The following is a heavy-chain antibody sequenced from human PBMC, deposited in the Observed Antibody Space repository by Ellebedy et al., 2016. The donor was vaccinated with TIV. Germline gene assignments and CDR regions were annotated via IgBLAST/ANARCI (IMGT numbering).Heavy chain of an antibody. Sequence: PGGSLRLSCAASGFTFSSYSMNWVRQAPGKGLEWVSYISSSSSTIYYADSVKGRFTISRDNAKNSLYLQMNSLRAEDTAVYYCARDSGYGSGSIDYWGQGTLVTVSS. V-gene: IGHV3-48*01. CDR1: GFTFSSYS. J-gene: IGHJ4*02. CDR2: ISSSSSTI. D-gene: IGHD3-10*01. CDR3: ARDSGYGSGSIDY.